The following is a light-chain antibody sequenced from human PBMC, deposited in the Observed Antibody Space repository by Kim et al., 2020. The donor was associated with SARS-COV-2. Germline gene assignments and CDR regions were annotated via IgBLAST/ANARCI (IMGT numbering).Light chain of an antibody. J-gene: IGKJ5*01. Sequence: VSPGERATLSCRASHSVSSNLAWYQQKPGQAPRLLIYGASTRATGFPTRFSGSGSGTEFTLTISSLQSEDVAVYYCQQYNNWPITFGQGTRLEIK. CDR2: GAS. CDR1: HSVSSN. V-gene: IGKV3-15*01. CDR3: QQYNNWPIT.